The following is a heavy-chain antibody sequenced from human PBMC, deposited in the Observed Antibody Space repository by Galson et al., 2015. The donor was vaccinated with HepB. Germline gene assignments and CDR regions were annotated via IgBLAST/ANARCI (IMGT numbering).Heavy chain of an antibody. D-gene: IGHD3-10*01. CDR3: ARDHFARGLGEVDY. CDR2: ISSNGGST. V-gene: IGHV3-64*04. CDR1: GFTFSSYA. Sequence: LRLSCAASGFTFSSYAMHWVRQAPGKGLEYVSAISSNGGSTYYADSVKGRSTISRDNSKNALYLQMNSLTTEDTAVYYCARDHFARGLGEVDYWGQGTLVTVSS. J-gene: IGHJ4*02.